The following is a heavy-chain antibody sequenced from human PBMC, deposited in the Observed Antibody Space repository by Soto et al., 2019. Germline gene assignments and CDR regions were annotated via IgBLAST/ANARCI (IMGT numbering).Heavy chain of an antibody. CDR3: ARESEDLTSNFDY. Sequence: EVQLLESGGDLVQPGGSLRLSCAASGFTFTNFAMSWVRQAPGKGLEWVSSISSPTNYIYYGDSMKGRFTISRDNAKNSLYLEMNSLRAEDTAVYYCARESEDLTSNFDYWGQGTLVTVSS. V-gene: IGHV3-21*02. CDR2: ISSPTNYI. J-gene: IGHJ4*02. CDR1: GFTFTNFA.